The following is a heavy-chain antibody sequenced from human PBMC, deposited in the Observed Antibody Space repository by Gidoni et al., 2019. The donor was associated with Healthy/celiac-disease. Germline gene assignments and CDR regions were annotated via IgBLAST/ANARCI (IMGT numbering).Heavy chain of an antibody. Sequence: EVQLVESGGGLVQPGGSLRLSCAASGFTVSGNYMSWVRQAPGKGLEWVSVIYSGGSTYYADSVKGRFTISRDNSKNTLYLQMNSLRAEDTAVYYCARAPREGFGELFGWFDPWGQGTLVTVSS. CDR2: IYSGGST. CDR1: GFTVSGNY. D-gene: IGHD3-10*01. V-gene: IGHV3-66*02. J-gene: IGHJ5*02. CDR3: ARAPREGFGELFGWFDP.